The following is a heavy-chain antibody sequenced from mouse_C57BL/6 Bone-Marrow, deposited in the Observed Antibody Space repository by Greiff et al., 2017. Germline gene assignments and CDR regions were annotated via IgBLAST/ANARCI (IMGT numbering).Heavy chain of an antibody. CDR3: TRECYGSSYLDY. Sequence: EVMLVESGEGLVKPGGSLKLSCAASGFTFSSYAMSWVRQTPEKRLEWVAYISSGGDYIYYADTVKGRFTISRDNARNTLYLQMSSLKSEDTAMYYCTRECYGSSYLDYWGQGTTLTVSS. CDR2: ISSGGDYI. V-gene: IGHV5-9-1*02. CDR1: GFTFSSYA. D-gene: IGHD1-1*01. J-gene: IGHJ2*01.